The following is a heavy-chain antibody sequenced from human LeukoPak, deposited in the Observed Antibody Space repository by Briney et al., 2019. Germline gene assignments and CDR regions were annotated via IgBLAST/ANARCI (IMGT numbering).Heavy chain of an antibody. CDR3: AKTDEVVAINDY. D-gene: IGHD3-22*01. CDR2: IRQDGHEN. V-gene: IGHV3-7*03. J-gene: IGHJ4*02. Sequence: PGGSLRLSCAASGFTFSQYWMSWVRQAPGKGLEWVANIRQDGHENYFADSVKGRFSISRDNAENSVFLQMNSLRAEDTAVYYCAKTDEVVAINDYWGQGTLVTVSS. CDR1: GFTFSQYW.